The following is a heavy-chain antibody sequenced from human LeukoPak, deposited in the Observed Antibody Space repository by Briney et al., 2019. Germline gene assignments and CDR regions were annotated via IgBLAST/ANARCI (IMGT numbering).Heavy chain of an antibody. J-gene: IGHJ4*02. CDR3: ARDRGGEFDY. CDR1: GITFSSYT. D-gene: IGHD3-16*01. V-gene: IGHV3-21*01. CDR2: ISSSSGHI. Sequence: GGSLRLSCAASGITFSSYTMTWVRQAPGKGLECVSSISSSSGHIYYVDSVKGRFTISRDNAKNSLYLQMNSLRADDTAVFYCARDRGGEFDYWGQGTLVTVSS.